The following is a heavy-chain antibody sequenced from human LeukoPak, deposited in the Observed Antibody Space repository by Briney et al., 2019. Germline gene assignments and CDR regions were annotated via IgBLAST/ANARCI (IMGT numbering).Heavy chain of an antibody. J-gene: IGHJ4*02. CDR1: GFTFDDYG. CDR3: ARGFRNGPFDC. D-gene: IGHD2-8*01. Sequence: GGSLRLSCEASGFTFDDYGMSWVRQPPGKGLEWVSGINRNGGSTDYADSVKGRFTTSRDNAKNSHFLQMNSLRVEDTALYYCARGFRNGPFDCWGQGTLVTVSS. CDR2: INRNGGST. V-gene: IGHV3-20*04.